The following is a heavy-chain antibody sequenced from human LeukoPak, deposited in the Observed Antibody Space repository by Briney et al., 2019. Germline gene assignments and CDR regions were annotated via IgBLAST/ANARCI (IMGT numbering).Heavy chain of an antibody. CDR2: INPNSGGT. Sequence: ASVKVSCKASGYTFTGYYMRWVRQAPGQGLEWLGWINPNSGGTNYAQKFQGRVTMTREKSISTAYMELSRLRSDDTAVYYCARDRSPMVRGVIPTFDYWGQGTLVTVSS. CDR1: GYTFTGYY. J-gene: IGHJ4*02. CDR3: ARDRSPMVRGVIPTFDY. V-gene: IGHV1-2*02. D-gene: IGHD3-10*01.